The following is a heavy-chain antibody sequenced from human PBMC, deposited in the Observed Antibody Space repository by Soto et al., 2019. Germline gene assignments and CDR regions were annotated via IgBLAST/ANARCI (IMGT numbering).Heavy chain of an antibody. CDR2: ISADGSRD. J-gene: IGHJ4*02. D-gene: IGHD6-13*01. Sequence: QVQLVESGGGVVQPGRSLRLSCTASGFRFSSFAMHWVRQTPGKGLVWVAVISADGSRDYYADSVKGRFTISRDNSNNSLYLQMGSLGGDDTAVYFCARVRIGAAGTGAYVDYWGQGTLVTVAS. CDR1: GFRFSSFA. V-gene: IGHV3-30-3*01. CDR3: ARVRIGAAGTGAYVDY.